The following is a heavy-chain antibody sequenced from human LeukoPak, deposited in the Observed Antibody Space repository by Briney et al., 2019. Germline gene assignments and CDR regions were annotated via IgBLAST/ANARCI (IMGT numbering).Heavy chain of an antibody. Sequence: GGSLRLSCAASGFTVSSNYMSWVRQAPGKGLEWVSVIYSGGSTYYADSVKGWFTISRDNSNNTVSLQMNSLRVDDTAVYYCAKVATPNTLDAFDIWGQGTMVTVSS. D-gene: IGHD1/OR15-1a*01. CDR2: IYSGGST. J-gene: IGHJ3*02. CDR1: GFTVSSNY. V-gene: IGHV3-53*01. CDR3: AKVATPNTLDAFDI.